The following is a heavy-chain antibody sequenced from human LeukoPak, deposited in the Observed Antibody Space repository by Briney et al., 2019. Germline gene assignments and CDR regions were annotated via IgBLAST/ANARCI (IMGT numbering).Heavy chain of an antibody. V-gene: IGHV1-18*01. Sequence: GASVKVSCKASGYTFTNFDISWVRQAPGQGLEWMGWISTHNGNTNYAQKLQGRVTMTTDTSTNTAYMELRSLRSDDTPVYYCARHRAYSGIYFEAFDIWGQGTMVTASS. J-gene: IGHJ3*02. D-gene: IGHD1-26*01. CDR1: GYTFTNFD. CDR2: ISTHNGNT. CDR3: ARHRAYSGIYFEAFDI.